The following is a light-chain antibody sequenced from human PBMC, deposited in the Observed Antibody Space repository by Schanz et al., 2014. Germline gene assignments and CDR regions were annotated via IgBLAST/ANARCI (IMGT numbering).Light chain of an antibody. Sequence: QSALTQPASVSGSPGQSITISCTGTSSDIGSYNLVSWYQQHPDKAPKLMIYEGSKRPSGVPDRFSGSKSGNTASLTISGLQAEDEADDYCSSYRRTDTTYVVFGGGTKLTVL. CDR1: SSDIGSYNL. V-gene: IGLV2-14*02. CDR3: SSYRRTDTTYVV. J-gene: IGLJ2*01. CDR2: EGS.